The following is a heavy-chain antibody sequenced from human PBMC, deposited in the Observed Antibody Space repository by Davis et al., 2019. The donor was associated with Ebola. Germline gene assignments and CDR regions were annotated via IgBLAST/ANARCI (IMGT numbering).Heavy chain of an antibody. D-gene: IGHD5-12*01. V-gene: IGHV3-72*01. CDR1: GFTFSYHY. J-gene: IGHJ6*02. Sequence: SLKISCAASGFTFSYHYMDWVRPTPGKGLEWVGRTRNKANSYTTEYAASVKGRFTISRDDSKKSLYLQMNSLKTEDTAVYYCARGYTRSSKYGMDVWGQGTTVTVSS. CDR2: TRNKANSYTT. CDR3: ARGYTRSSKYGMDV.